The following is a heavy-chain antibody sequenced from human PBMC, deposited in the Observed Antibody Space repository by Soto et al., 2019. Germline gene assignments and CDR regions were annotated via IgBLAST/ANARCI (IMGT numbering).Heavy chain of an antibody. CDR1: GFTFSSYA. V-gene: IGHV3-23*01. Sequence: GGSLRLSCAASGFTFSSYAMSWVRQAPGKGLEWVSAISGSGGSTYYADSVKGRFTISRDNSKNTLYLQMNSLRAEDTAVYYCAKVNYDFWSGYHIYYFDYWGQGTLVTVSS. CDR3: AKVNYDFWSGYHIYYFDY. D-gene: IGHD3-3*01. CDR2: ISGSGGST. J-gene: IGHJ4*02.